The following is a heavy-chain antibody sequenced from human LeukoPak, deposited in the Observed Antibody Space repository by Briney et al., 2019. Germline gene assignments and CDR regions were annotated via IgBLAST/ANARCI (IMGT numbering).Heavy chain of an antibody. CDR2: INPNSGGT. D-gene: IGHD2-2*01. CDR1: GYTFTGYY. V-gene: IGHV1-2*04. J-gene: IGHJ4*02. CDR3: ARGGRVVVPAAKLPPFYY. Sequence: GASVKVSCKASGYTFTGYYMHWVRQAPGQGLEWMGWINPNSGGTNYAQKFQGWVTTTRDTSISTAYMELSRLRSDDTAVYYCARGGRVVVPAAKLPPFYYWGQGTLVTVSS.